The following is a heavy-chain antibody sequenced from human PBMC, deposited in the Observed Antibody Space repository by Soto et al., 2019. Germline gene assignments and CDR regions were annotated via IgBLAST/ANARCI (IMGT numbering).Heavy chain of an antibody. D-gene: IGHD6-19*01. V-gene: IGHV3-30-3*01. CDR2: ISYDGSNK. CDR3: ARDQWLAYYYYGMDV. CDR1: GFTFSSYA. J-gene: IGHJ6*02. Sequence: VGSLILSCAASGFTFSSYAVHWVRQAPGKGLEWVAVISYDGSNKYYADSVKGRFTISRDNSKNTLYLQMNSLRAEDTAVYYCARDQWLAYYYYGMDVWGQGTTVTVSS.